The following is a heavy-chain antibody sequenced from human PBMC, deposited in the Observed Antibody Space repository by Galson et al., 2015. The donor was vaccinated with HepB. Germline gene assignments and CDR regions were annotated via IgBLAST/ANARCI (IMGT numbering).Heavy chain of an antibody. V-gene: IGHV1-3*01. Sequence: SCKASGYTFSIYSLHWVRQAPGQGLEWMGWINAATENTKYAQKFQGRLTITRDTSASTAYMELSDLTPEDTAVYFCAKHYFGMDVWGQGTTIIVSS. CDR2: INAATENT. J-gene: IGHJ6*02. CDR1: GYTFSIYS. CDR3: AKHYFGMDV.